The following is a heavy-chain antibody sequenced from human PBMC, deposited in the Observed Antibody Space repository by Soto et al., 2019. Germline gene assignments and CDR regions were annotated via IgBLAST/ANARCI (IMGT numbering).Heavy chain of an antibody. CDR1: GGSISSYY. CDR2: IYYSGST. J-gene: IGHJ4*02. Sequence: SETLSLTCTVSGGSISSYYWSWIRQPPGKGLEWIGYIYYSGSTNYNPSLKSRVTVSVDTSKNQFSLKLSSVTAADTAVYYCARRYGDCFDYWGQGTLVTVSS. D-gene: IGHD4-17*01. CDR3: ARRYGDCFDY. V-gene: IGHV4-59*08.